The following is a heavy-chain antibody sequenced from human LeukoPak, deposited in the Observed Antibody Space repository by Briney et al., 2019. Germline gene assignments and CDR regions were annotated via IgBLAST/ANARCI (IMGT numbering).Heavy chain of an antibody. J-gene: IGHJ4*02. CDR2: IYYSGST. CDR3: ASCYDFWSGYYR. CDR1: GGSISSSSYY. V-gene: IGHV4-39*07. Sequence: SETLSLTCTVSGGSISSSSYYWGWIRQPPGKGLEWIGSIYYSGSTYYNPSLKSRGTISIDTSKNQFSLKLSSVTAADTAVYYCASCYDFWSGYYRWGQGTLVTVSS. D-gene: IGHD3-3*01.